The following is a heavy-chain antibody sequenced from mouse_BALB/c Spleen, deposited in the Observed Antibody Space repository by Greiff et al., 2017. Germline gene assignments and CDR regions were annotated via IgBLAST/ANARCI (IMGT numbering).Heavy chain of an antibody. V-gene: IGHV2-2*02. Sequence: VQLQQSGPGLVQPSQCLSITCTASGFSFTSYGVHWVRQTPGQGLEWLGVIWSGGSTDYNAAFISRLSISKDNSKSHVFFKMNSLQANDTAIYYCASDGYYAVDYWGQGTSVTVSA. CDR3: ASDGYYAVDY. J-gene: IGHJ4*01. D-gene: IGHD2-3*01. CDR2: IWSGGST. CDR1: GFSFTSYG.